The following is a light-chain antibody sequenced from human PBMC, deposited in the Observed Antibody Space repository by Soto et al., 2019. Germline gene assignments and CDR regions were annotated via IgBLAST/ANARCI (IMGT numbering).Light chain of an antibody. J-gene: IGKJ4*01. CDR3: QQYYITPLT. Sequence: DSVMSQSPASLAVSLGERATINCKSSQSVLYSSNNKNYLAWYQQKPGQPPKLLIYWASTRESGVPDRFSGSGSGTDFTLTISSLQAEDVALSYCQQYYITPLTFAGG. V-gene: IGKV4-1*01. CDR2: WAS. CDR1: QSVLYSSNNKNY.